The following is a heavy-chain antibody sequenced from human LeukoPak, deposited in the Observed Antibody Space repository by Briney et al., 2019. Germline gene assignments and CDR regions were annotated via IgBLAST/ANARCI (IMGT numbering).Heavy chain of an antibody. J-gene: IGHJ4*02. CDR1: GYTFTSYG. CDR2: ISAYNGNT. Sequence: ASVKVSCKASGYTFTSYGISWVRQAPGQGLEWMGWISAYNGNTNYAQKLQGRVTMTTDTSTSTAYMELRSLRSDDTAVYYSARDSEFVGITMVRGVPPANYWGQGTLVTVSS. CDR3: ARDSEFVGITMVRGVPPANY. D-gene: IGHD3-10*01. V-gene: IGHV1-18*01.